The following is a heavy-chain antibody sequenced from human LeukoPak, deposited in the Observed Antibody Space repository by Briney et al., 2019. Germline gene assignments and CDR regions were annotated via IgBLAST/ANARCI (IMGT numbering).Heavy chain of an antibody. Sequence: PSETLSLTCTVSGGSISSYYWSWIRQPPGKGLEWIGYIYYSGSTNYNPSLKSRVTISVDTSKNQFSLKLSSVTAADTAVYYCARVGQAAGTTGAFDIWGQGTMVTVSS. V-gene: IGHV4-59*12. CDR3: ARVGQAAGTTGAFDI. J-gene: IGHJ3*02. CDR1: GGSISSYY. CDR2: IYYSGST. D-gene: IGHD1-1*01.